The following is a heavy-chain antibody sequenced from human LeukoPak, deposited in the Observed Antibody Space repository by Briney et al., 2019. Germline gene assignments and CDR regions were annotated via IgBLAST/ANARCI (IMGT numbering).Heavy chain of an antibody. CDR3: AREYGSGSYYRFDP. V-gene: IGHV4-59*01. CDR1: GGSISSYY. Sequence: PSETLSLTCTVSGGSISSYYWSWIRQPPGKGLEWIGYIYYSGSTNYNPSLKSRVTISVDTSKNQFSLKLRSVTAADTAVCYCAREYGSGSYYRFDPWGQGTLVTVSS. J-gene: IGHJ5*02. D-gene: IGHD3-10*01. CDR2: IYYSGST.